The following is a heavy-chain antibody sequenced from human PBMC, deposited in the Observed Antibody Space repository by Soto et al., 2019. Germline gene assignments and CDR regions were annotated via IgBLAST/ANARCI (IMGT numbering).Heavy chain of an antibody. CDR3: ARLYDFWSGYFGGMDV. D-gene: IGHD3-3*01. V-gene: IGHV1-46*01. J-gene: IGHJ6*02. Sequence: ASVKVSCKASGYTFTSNYMHWVRQAPGQGLEWMGIIDPSGGGTSYAQKFQGRLTMTRDTSTSTVYMELSSLRSEDTAVYYCARLYDFWSGYFGGMDVWGQGTTVTVSS. CDR1: GYTFTSNY. CDR2: IDPSGGGT.